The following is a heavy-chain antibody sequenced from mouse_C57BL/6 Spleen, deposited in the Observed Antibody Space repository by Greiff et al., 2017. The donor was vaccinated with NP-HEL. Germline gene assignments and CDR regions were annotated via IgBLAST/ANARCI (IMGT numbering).Heavy chain of an antibody. CDR1: GFTFSSYA. D-gene: IGHD3-2*02. V-gene: IGHV5-4*03. Sequence: EVMLVESGGGLVKPGGSLKLSCAASGFTFSSYAMSWVRQTPEKRLEWVATISDGGSYTYYPDNVKGRFTISRDNAKNNLYLQMSHLKSEDTAMYYCARVGQLRLFAYWGQGTLVTVSA. CDR2: ISDGGSYT. CDR3: ARVGQLRLFAY. J-gene: IGHJ3*01.